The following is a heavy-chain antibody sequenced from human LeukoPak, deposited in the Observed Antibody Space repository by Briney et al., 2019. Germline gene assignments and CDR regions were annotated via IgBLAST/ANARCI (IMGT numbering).Heavy chain of an antibody. CDR3: TRHGSDSRGYYYYMDV. J-gene: IGHJ6*03. D-gene: IGHD3-22*01. V-gene: IGHV3-73*01. CDR1: GFTFSGSA. CDR2: IRSKANSYAT. Sequence: GGSLRLSCAASGFTFSGSAMHWVRQASGKGLEWVGRIRSKANSYATAYAASVKGRFTISRDDSKNTAYLQMNSLKTEDTAVYYCTRHGSDSRGYYYYMDVWGKGTTVTVSS.